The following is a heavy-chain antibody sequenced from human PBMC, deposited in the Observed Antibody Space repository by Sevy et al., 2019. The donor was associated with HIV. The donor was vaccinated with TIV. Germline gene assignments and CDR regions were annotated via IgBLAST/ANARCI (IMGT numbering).Heavy chain of an antibody. V-gene: IGHV3-53*01. CDR1: GFTVNSNY. CDR3: ARDWNDLGYVDY. CDR2: IYSGGTT. Sequence: GGSLRLSCAASGFTVNSNYMTWVRQAPGKGLEWVSVIYSGGTTDYADSVKGRFTSSRDNSKKTLYLQMNSLGADDTAVYYCARDWNDLGYVDYWGQGTLVTVSS. J-gene: IGHJ4*02. D-gene: IGHD1-1*01.